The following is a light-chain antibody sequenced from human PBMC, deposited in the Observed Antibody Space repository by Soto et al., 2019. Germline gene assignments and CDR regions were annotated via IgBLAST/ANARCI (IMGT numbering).Light chain of an antibody. CDR3: CSYAGNYSWV. V-gene: IGLV2-11*01. J-gene: IGLJ3*02. Sequence: QSALTQPRSVSGSPGQSVTISCTGTSSDVGGYNYVFWYQHHPGKAPKLMICDVSKRPSGVPDRFSGSKSGNTASLTISGLQAEDGADYYCCSYAGNYSWVFGGGTKLTVL. CDR2: DVS. CDR1: SSDVGGYNY.